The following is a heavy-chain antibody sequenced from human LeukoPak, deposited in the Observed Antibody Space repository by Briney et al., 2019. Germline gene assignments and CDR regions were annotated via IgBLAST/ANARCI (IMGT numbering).Heavy chain of an antibody. CDR1: GFTFSNFA. J-gene: IGHJ4*02. D-gene: IGHD5-18*01. Sequence: PVGSQRLSCEASGFTFSNFAMNWVRTAPGKGLEWVSSIGESGDSTDYADSVKGRFTVSRDNSKNTLFLQMNSLRAEDTAVYYCAKPFLDTNWGQGTLVSLSS. CDR2: IGESGDST. CDR3: AKPFLDTN. V-gene: IGHV3-23*01.